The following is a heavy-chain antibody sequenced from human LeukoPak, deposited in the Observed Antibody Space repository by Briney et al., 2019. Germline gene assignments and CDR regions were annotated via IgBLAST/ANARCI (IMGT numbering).Heavy chain of an antibody. J-gene: IGHJ4*02. CDR2: ISGSGGST. CDR1: GFTFSSYA. V-gene: IGHV3-23*01. Sequence: PGGSLRLSCAASGFTFSSYAMSWVRQAPGKGLEWVSAISGSGGSTYYADSVKGRFTISRDNSKNTLYLQMNSLRAEDTAVYYCAKGTYYDFWSGYLFDYWGQGTLVTVSS. CDR3: AKGTYYDFWSGYLFDY. D-gene: IGHD3-3*01.